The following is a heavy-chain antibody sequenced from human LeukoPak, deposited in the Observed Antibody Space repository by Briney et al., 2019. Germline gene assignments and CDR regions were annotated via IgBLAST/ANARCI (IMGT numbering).Heavy chain of an antibody. D-gene: IGHD3-22*01. CDR3: AKRYYDTSGYYSLGY. V-gene: IGHV3-30*02. CDR1: GFTFSSYG. Sequence: GGSLRLSCAASGFTFSSYGMHWVRQAPGKGLEWVAFIRYDGSTKYYADSVKVRFTISRDNSKNTLYLQMGSLRAEDTAVYYCAKRYYDTSGYYSLGYWGQGTLVTVSS. CDR2: IRYDGSTK. J-gene: IGHJ4*02.